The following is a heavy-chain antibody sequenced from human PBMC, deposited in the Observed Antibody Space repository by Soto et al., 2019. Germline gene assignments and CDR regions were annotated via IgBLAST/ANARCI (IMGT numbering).Heavy chain of an antibody. CDR2: IIPILDIT. CDR1: GGTFSSYP. CDR3: ARPTSTGTTSGYYFDY. V-gene: IGHV1-69*02. D-gene: IGHD1-7*01. J-gene: IGHJ4*02. Sequence: QVQLVQSGAEVKKPGSSVKVSCKASGGTFSSYPISWVRQSPGQGLEWMGRIIPILDITDYAQRFQGRVTIPADKSTSTAYMELSSLSSDDTAVYYCARPTSTGTTSGYYFDYWGQGTRVTVSS.